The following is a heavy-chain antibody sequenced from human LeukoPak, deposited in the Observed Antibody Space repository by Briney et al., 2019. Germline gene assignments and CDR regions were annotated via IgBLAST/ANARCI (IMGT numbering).Heavy chain of an antibody. CDR2: IYYTGST. CDR3: ARGRVSSSTWYSTYYYFFYMDF. V-gene: IGHV4-59*01. J-gene: IGHJ6*03. Sequence: SETLSLTCTISGGSISSYYWSWIRQPPGKGLEWIGYIYYTGSTNHNPSLKSRVTISVDTSKNQFSLRLRSVTAADTAVYFCARGRVSSSTWYSTYYYFFYMDFWGKGTTVTVSS. D-gene: IGHD4-11*01. CDR1: GGSISSYY.